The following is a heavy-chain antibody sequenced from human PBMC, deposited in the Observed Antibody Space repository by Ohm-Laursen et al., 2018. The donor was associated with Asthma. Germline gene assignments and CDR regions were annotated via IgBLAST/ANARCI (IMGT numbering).Heavy chain of an antibody. CDR3: ARDYNYYDSSGFS. CDR2: ISTASTFI. Sequence: SLRLSCTASGYSFSLYSIHWIRQAPGKGLQWVASISTASTFIYYADSVRGRFTTSRDNAKNLVYLQMNSLRAEDTAVYYCARDYNYYDSSGFSWGQGTLVTVSS. J-gene: IGHJ4*02. D-gene: IGHD3-22*01. CDR1: GYSFSLYS. V-gene: IGHV3-21*01.